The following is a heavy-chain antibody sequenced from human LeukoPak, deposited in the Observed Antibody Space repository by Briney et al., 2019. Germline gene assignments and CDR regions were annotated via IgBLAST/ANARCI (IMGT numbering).Heavy chain of an antibody. Sequence: SVKVSCKASGGTFSSYAISWVRQAPGQGLEWMGRIIPILGIANYAQKFQGRVTITADKSTSTAYMELSSLRSEDTAVYYCASLLGTKYYFDYWGQGTLITVSS. D-gene: IGHD7-27*01. CDR3: ASLLGTKYYFDY. J-gene: IGHJ4*02. CDR2: IIPILGIA. V-gene: IGHV1-69*04. CDR1: GGTFSSYA.